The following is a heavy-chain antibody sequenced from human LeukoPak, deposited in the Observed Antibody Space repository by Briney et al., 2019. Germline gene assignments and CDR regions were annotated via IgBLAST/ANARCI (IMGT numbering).Heavy chain of an antibody. J-gene: IGHJ6*03. CDR3: ALLKSYVHHYYYYYYMDV. D-gene: IGHD2/OR15-2a*01. CDR1: GYTLTSYG. Sequence: GASVKVSCKASGYTLTSYGISWVRQAPGQGLEWMGWISAYNGNTNYAQKLQGRVTMTTDTSTSTAYMMLRSLRSDDSGGYDCALLKSYVHHYYYYYYMDVWGKGTTVTVSS. V-gene: IGHV1-18*01. CDR2: ISAYNGNT.